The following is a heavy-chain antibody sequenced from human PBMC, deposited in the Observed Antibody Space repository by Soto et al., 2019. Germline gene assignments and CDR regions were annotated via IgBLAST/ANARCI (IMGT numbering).Heavy chain of an antibody. Sequence: SETLSLTCTVSGGSTSSDSYYWGWIRQPPGKGLEWIGSIYYSGSTYYNPSLKSRVTLSVDASKNQFSLKLSSVTAADTALYYCASHRNYYDSSRYYYYFDYWGRGTLVTVSS. J-gene: IGHJ4*02. CDR1: GGSTSSDSYY. D-gene: IGHD3-22*01. V-gene: IGHV4-39*01. CDR3: ASHRNYYDSSRYYYYFDY. CDR2: IYYSGST.